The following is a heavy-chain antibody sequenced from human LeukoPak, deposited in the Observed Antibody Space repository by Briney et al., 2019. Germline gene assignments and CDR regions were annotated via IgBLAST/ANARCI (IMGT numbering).Heavy chain of an antibody. CDR2: INPNSGGT. CDR3: ARDPGGFGGEYYFDY. Sequence: GASVKVSCKASGYTFTGYYMHWVRQAPGQGLEWMGWINPNSGGTNYAQKFQSRVTMTRDTSISTAYMELSRLRSDDTAVYYCARDPGGFGGEYYFDYWGQGTLVTVSS. V-gene: IGHV1-2*02. D-gene: IGHD3-10*01. CDR1: GYTFTGYY. J-gene: IGHJ4*02.